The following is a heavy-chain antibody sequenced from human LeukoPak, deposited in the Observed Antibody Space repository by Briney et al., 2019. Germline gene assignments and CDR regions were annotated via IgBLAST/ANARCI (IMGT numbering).Heavy chain of an antibody. J-gene: IGHJ4*02. CDR3: AKDQVIGIPRFVVDY. D-gene: IGHD2-21*01. CDR2: ISGSGDST. CDR1: GFTFSSCA. V-gene: IGHV3-23*01. Sequence: PGGSLRLSCTASGFTFSSCAMSWVRQAPGKGLEWVSAISGSGDSTYYADSVKGRFTISRDNSKNTLYLQMNSLRAEDTAVYYCAKDQVIGIPRFVVDYWGQGTLVTVSS.